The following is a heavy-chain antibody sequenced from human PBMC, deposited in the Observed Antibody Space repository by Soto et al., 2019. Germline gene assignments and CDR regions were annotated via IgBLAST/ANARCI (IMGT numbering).Heavy chain of an antibody. CDR2: IYSGGST. CDR1: GFTVSSNY. D-gene: IGHD5-18*01. V-gene: IGHV3-66*01. CDR3: ASQDTAMVSAYYYYYGMDV. Sequence: GGSLRLSCAASGFTVSSNYMSWVRQAPGKGLEWVSVIYSGGSTYYADSVKGRFTISRDNSKNTLYLQMNSLRAEDTAVYYCASQDTAMVSAYYYYYGMDVWGQGTTVTVSS. J-gene: IGHJ6*02.